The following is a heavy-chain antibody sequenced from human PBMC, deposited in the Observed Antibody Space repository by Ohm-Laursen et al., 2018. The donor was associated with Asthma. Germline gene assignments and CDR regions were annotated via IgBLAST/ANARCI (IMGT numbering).Heavy chain of an antibody. V-gene: IGHV3-33*06. CDR2: IWYDGTNK. J-gene: IGHJ6*02. CDR3: AKVGLTYYNAMDV. Sequence: SLRLSCAASGYTFSRYSIHWVRQIPGKGVEWVAVIWYDGTNKYYGDSVKGRFTISRDNSKNTVDLQMNSLRAEDTAVYYCAKVGLTYYNAMDVWGQGTTVTVSS. D-gene: IGHD4/OR15-4a*01. CDR1: GYTFSRYS.